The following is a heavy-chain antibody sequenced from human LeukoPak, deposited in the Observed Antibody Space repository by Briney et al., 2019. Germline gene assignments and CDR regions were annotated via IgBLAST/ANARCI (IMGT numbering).Heavy chain of an antibody. J-gene: IGHJ6*02. V-gene: IGHV1-8*01. CDR3: ARGQSAKWLLYTYYYYGMDV. Sequence: GASVKASCKASGYTFTSYDINWVRQATGQGLEWMGWMNPNSGNTGYAQKFQGRVTMTRNTSISTAYMELSSLRSEDTAVYYCARGQSAKWLLYTYYYYGMDVWGQGTTVTVSS. D-gene: IGHD3-3*01. CDR2: MNPNSGNT. CDR1: GYTFTSYD.